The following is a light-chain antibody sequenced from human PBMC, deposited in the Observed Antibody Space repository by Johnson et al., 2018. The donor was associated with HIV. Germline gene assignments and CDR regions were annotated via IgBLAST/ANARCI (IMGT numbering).Light chain of an antibody. J-gene: IGLJ1*01. CDR2: KNN. V-gene: IGLV1-51*02. CDR3: ETWDTSLSAGGV. Sequence: QSVLTQPPSVSAAPGQKVTISCSGSSSTIGNNYVSWYQVVPGTAPKLLIYKNNERPSGIPDRFSGSKSGTSATLGITGLQTGDEADYYCETWDTSLSAGGVVGTGTKVTVL. CDR1: SSTIGNNY.